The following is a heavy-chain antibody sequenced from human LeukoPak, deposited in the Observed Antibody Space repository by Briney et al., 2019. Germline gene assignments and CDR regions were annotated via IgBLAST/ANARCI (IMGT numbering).Heavy chain of an antibody. CDR1: GFTFSSYW. D-gene: IGHD3-9*01. CDR3: ARDSLVIKDAFDI. J-gene: IGHJ3*02. Sequence: PGGSLRLSCAASGFTFSSYWMSRVRQAPGKGLEWVANIRQDGSEKYYADSVKGRFTISRDNAKNSLYLQMNSLRAEDTAVYYCARDSLVIKDAFDIWGQGTMVTASS. V-gene: IGHV3-7*01. CDR2: IRQDGSEK.